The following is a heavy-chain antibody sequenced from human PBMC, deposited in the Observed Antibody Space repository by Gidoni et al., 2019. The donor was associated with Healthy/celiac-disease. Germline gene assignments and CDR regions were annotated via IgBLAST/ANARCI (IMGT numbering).Heavy chain of an antibody. Sequence: EVQLVESGGGLVKPGGSLRLSCAASGFTFSNACMSWFRQAPGKGLEWVGRIKSKTDGGTTDYAAPVKGRFTISRDDSKNTLYRQMNSLKTEDTAVYYCNVVVPAAIRCHSRNNYYYGMDVWGQGTTVTVSS. CDR1: GFTFSNAC. V-gene: IGHV3-15*01. J-gene: IGHJ6*02. CDR3: NVVVPAAIRCHSRNNYYYGMDV. D-gene: IGHD2-2*02. CDR2: IKSKTDGGTT.